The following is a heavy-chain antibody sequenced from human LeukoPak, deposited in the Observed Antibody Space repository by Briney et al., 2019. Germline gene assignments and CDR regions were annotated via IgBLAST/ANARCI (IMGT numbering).Heavy chain of an antibody. Sequence: SQTLSLTCTVSGGSISSGGYYWSWIRQPPGKGLEWIGYIYHSGSTYYNPSLKSRVTISVDRSKNQFSLKLSSVTAADTAVYYCARALPEYYYDSSGWDYWGQGTLVTVSS. J-gene: IGHJ4*02. CDR2: IYHSGST. CDR1: GGSISSGGYY. CDR3: ARALPEYYYDSSGWDY. D-gene: IGHD3-22*01. V-gene: IGHV4-30-2*01.